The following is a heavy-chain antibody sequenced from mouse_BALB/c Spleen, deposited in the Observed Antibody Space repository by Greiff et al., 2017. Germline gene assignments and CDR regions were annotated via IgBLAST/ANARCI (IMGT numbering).Heavy chain of an antibody. Sequence: VQLQQPGAELVKPGASVKLSCKASGYTFTSYWMHWVKQRPGQGLEWIGEINPSNGRTNYNEKFKSKATLTVDKSSSTAYMQLSSLTSEDSAVYYCARDSSHAMDYWGQGTSVTGSS. D-gene: IGHD1-1*01. J-gene: IGHJ4*01. CDR2: INPSNGRT. CDR1: GYTFTSYW. V-gene: IGHV1S81*02. CDR3: ARDSSHAMDY.